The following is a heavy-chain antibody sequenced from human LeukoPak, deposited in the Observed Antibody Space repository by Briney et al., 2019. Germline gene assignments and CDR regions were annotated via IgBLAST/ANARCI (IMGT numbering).Heavy chain of an antibody. Sequence: PGGSLRLSCAASGFTFSDYYMSWIRQAPGKGLEWVSLISGDGGSTYYADSVKGRFTISRDNSKNFLYLQMNSLRTEDTALYYCANVGDGYNSFDYWGQGTLVTVSS. V-gene: IGHV3-43*02. CDR2: ISGDGGST. CDR3: ANVGDGYNSFDY. CDR1: GFTFSDYY. J-gene: IGHJ4*02. D-gene: IGHD5-24*01.